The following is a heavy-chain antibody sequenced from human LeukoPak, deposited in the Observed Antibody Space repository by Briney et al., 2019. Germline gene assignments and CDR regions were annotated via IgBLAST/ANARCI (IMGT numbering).Heavy chain of an antibody. CDR2: INPSGGAT. Sequence: ASVKVSCKASGYTFTSYYIHWVRQAPGQGLEWMGIINPSGGATTYTQRFRGRVTMTRDTSTSTVYMELSSLRSEDTAVYYCARAEYSSGWYVHYWGQGTLVTVSS. J-gene: IGHJ4*02. V-gene: IGHV1-46*01. D-gene: IGHD6-19*01. CDR1: GYTFTSYY. CDR3: ARAEYSSGWYVHY.